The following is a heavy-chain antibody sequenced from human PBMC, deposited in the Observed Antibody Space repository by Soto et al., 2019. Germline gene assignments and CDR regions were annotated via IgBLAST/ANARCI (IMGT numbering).Heavy chain of an antibody. CDR3: ARHAPLGECSSTSCYRGFDS. CDR2: IYPGDSDT. J-gene: IGHJ3*02. D-gene: IGHD2-2*02. CDR1: GYSFTSYW. V-gene: IGHV5-51*01. Sequence: GESLKISCKGSGYSFTSYWIGWVRQMPGKGLEWMGIIYPGDSDTRYSPSFQGQVTISADKSISTAYLQWSSLKASDTAMYYCARHAPLGECSSTSCYRGFDSWGQGPNVNVSS.